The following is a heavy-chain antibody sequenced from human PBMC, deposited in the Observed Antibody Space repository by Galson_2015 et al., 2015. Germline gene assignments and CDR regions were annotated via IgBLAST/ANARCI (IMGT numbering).Heavy chain of an antibody. J-gene: IGHJ5*02. Sequence: SLRLSCAASGFTFGSYWMNWVRQAPGKGLVWVSRISSDGSSTIYGDSVKGRFTVSRDNAKNTLYLQMNSLRAEDTAVYYCATRRGEGDWLDPWGQGTLVTVSS. CDR3: ATRRGEGDWLDP. D-gene: IGHD3-16*01. CDR1: GFTFGSYW. CDR2: ISSDGSST. V-gene: IGHV3-74*01.